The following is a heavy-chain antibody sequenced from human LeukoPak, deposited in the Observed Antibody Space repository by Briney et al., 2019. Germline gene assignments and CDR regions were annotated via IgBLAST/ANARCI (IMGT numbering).Heavy chain of an antibody. V-gene: IGHV3-7*01. CDR1: GLTFSSYW. CDR3: ATFLDSGYDYYFDY. Sequence: GGSLRLSCAASGLTFSSYWMSWVRQAPGKGLEWVANIKQDGSEKYYVDSVKGRFTISGDNAKNSLYLQMNSLRAEDTAVYYCATFLDSGYDYYFDYWGQGTLVTVSS. CDR2: IKQDGSEK. D-gene: IGHD5-12*01. J-gene: IGHJ4*02.